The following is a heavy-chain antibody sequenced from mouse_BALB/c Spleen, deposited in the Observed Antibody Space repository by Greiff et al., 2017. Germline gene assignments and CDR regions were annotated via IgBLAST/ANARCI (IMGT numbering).Heavy chain of an antibody. CDR3: ASLYYYGSSYVGYFDV. V-gene: IGHV3-2*02. J-gene: IGHJ1*01. CDR1: GYSITSDYA. CDR2: ISYSGST. Sequence: EVKLQESGPGLVKPSQSLSLTCTVTGYSITSDYAWNWIRQFPGNKLEWMGYISYSGSTSSNPSLKSRISITRDTSKNQFFLQLNSVTTEDTATYYCASLYYYGSSYVGYFDVWGAGTTVTVSS. D-gene: IGHD1-1*01.